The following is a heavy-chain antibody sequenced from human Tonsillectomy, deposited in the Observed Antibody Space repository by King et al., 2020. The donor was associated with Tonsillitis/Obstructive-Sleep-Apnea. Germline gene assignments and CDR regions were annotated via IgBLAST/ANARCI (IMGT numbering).Heavy chain of an antibody. Sequence: VQLVESGGGLVQPGRSLRLSCAASGFSFDDYAMHWVRQAPGKGLEWVSGISWNSGRMVYADSVKGRFSISRDNAKNSLYLQMNSLRAEDTALYYCAKDDWHSSSSVDSWGQGTLVTVSS. CDR2: ISWNSGRM. J-gene: IGHJ4*02. V-gene: IGHV3-9*01. CDR3: AKDDWHSSSSVDS. CDR1: GFSFDDYA. D-gene: IGHD6-6*01.